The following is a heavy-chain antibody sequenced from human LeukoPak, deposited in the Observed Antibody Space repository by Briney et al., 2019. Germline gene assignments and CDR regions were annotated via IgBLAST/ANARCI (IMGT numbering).Heavy chain of an antibody. CDR1: GGSISSSSYY. J-gene: IGHJ4*02. Sequence: SETLSLTCTVSGGSISSSSYYWGWIRQPPGKGLEWIGEINHSGSTNYNPSLKSRVTISVDTSKNQFSLKLSSVTAADTAVYYCARGRGYSGYDKSRRPQAVDYWGQGTLVTVSS. V-gene: IGHV4-39*07. D-gene: IGHD5-12*01. CDR3: ARGRGYSGYDKSRRPQAVDY. CDR2: INHSGST.